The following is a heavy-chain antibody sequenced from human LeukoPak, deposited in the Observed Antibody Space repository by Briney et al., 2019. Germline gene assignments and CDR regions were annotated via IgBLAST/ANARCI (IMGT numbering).Heavy chain of an antibody. CDR1: GFTFSGYA. Sequence: PGGSLRLSCAASGFTFSGYAMSWVRQAPGKGLEWVSAISGSGGSTYYADSVKGRFTISRDNSKNTLYLQMNSLRAEDTAVYYCAKAGGGSGSYYHYYFDYWGQGTLVTVSS. CDR3: AKAGGGSGSYYHYYFDY. V-gene: IGHV3-23*01. J-gene: IGHJ4*02. D-gene: IGHD3-10*01. CDR2: ISGSGGST.